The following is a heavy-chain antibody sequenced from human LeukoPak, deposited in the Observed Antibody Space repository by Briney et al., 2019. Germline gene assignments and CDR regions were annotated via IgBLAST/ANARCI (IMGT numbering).Heavy chain of an antibody. D-gene: IGHD2-2*01. CDR2: IIPILGIA. Sequence: SVKVSCKASGGTFSSYAISWVRQAPGQGLEWMGRIIPILGIANYAQKFQGRVTITADKSTSTAYMELSSLRSEDTAVYYCARGYCSSTSCTQAYYYGMDVWGQGTTVTVSS. J-gene: IGHJ6*02. CDR1: GGTFSSYA. V-gene: IGHV1-69*04. CDR3: ARGYCSSTSCTQAYYYGMDV.